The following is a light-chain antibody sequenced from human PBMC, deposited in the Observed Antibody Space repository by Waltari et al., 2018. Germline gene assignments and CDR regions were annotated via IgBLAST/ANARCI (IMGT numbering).Light chain of an antibody. V-gene: IGLV2-8*01. CDR1: SSDIGAYFY. Sequence: QSALPQPPSASGSPGQSVPIPSPGTSSDIGAYFYVSWYQQRPGKAPKLMIFEVNKWPSGVLDRFSGSKSGNTASLTIFGLRPEDEADYYCSSYAGTNNLVVFGGGTKLTVL. CDR2: EVN. J-gene: IGLJ2*01. CDR3: SSYAGTNNLVV.